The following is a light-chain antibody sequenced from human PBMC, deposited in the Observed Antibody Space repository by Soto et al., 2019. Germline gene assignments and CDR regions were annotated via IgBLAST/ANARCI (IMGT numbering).Light chain of an antibody. CDR2: DVS. V-gene: IGLV2-14*01. CDR3: SSYTSSSTLDVV. CDR1: SSDVGGYNY. Sequence: QSVLTQPASVSGSPGQSITISCTGTSSDVGGYNYVSWYQQHPGKAPKLMIYDVSNRPSGVSNRFSGSKSGNTASLTISGLQAEDEADYYCSSYTSSSTLDVVFGGGTKVTFL. J-gene: IGLJ2*01.